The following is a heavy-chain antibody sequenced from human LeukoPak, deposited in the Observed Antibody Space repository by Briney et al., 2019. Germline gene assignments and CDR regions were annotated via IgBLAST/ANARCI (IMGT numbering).Heavy chain of an antibody. V-gene: IGHV4-59*08. CDR3: ARQQGRYQLLAPEDY. CDR2: IYYSGST. CDR1: GGSISSYY. D-gene: IGHD2-2*01. J-gene: IGHJ4*02. Sequence: SETLSLTCTVSGGSISSYYWSWIRQPPGKGLEWIGYIYYSGSTNYNPSLKSRVTISVDTSKNQFSLKLSSVTAADTAVYYCARQQGRYQLLAPEDYWGQGTLVTVSS.